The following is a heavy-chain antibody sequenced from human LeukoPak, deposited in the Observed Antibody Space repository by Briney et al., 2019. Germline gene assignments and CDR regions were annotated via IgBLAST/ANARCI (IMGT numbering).Heavy chain of an antibody. J-gene: IGHJ6*02. CDR2: IYYSGST. D-gene: IGHD1-26*01. Sequence: PSETLSLTCTVSGGSISSYYWSWIRQPPGKGLEWIGYIYYSGSTNYNPSLKSRVTISVDTSKNQFSLKLSSVTAADTAVYYCARGYLVYYYYGMDVWGQGTTVTVSS. CDR3: ARGYLVYYYYGMDV. CDR1: GGSISSYY. V-gene: IGHV4-59*01.